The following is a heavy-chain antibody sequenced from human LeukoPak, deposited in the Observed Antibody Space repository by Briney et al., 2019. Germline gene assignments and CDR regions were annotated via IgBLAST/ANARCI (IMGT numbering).Heavy chain of an antibody. J-gene: IGHJ5*02. V-gene: IGHV3-21*01. CDR2: ISSSSSYI. CDR1: GFTFSSYS. Sequence: PGGSLRLSCAASGFTFSSYSMNWVRQAPGKGLEWVSSISSSSSYISYADSLKGRFTISRDNAKNSLYLQMNSLRAEDTAVYYCARVSPVENWFDPWGQGTLVTVSS. CDR3: ARVSPVENWFDP. D-gene: IGHD1-1*01.